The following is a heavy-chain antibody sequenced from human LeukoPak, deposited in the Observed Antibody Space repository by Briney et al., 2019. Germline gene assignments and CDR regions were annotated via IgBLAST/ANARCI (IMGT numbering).Heavy chain of an antibody. J-gene: IGHJ4*02. V-gene: IGHV3-21*01. CDR1: GFTFSNYA. CDR2: ISSSGGNT. CDR3: ARAAGYDILTVYYAFDY. D-gene: IGHD3-9*01. Sequence: PGRSLSLSCAASGFTFSNYAMSWVRQAPGKGVEWVSGISSSGGNTYYADSVKGRFTISRDNAKNSLYLQMNSLRAEDTAVYYCARAAGYDILTVYYAFDYWGQGTLVTVSS.